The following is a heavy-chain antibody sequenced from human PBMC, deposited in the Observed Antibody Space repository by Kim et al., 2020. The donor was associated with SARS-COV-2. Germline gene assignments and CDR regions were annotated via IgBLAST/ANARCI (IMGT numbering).Heavy chain of an antibody. CDR1: GFTFSHYG. CDR2: LSYDGTNK. D-gene: IGHD3-9*01. J-gene: IGHJ4*02. CDR3: AKESIDILTRLAGQFDY. V-gene: IGHV3-30*18. Sequence: GGSLRLSCAASGFTFSHYGMHWVRQAPGKGLEWVAVLSYDGTNKYYADSVKGRFTISRDNSKNTLYLQMDSLRADDTAVYYCAKESIDILTRLAGQFDYWGQGTLVTVSS.